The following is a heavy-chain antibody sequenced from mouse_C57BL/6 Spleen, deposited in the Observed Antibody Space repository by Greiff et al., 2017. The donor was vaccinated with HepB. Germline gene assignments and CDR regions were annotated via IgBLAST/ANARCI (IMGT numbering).Heavy chain of an antibody. Sequence: VQLQQSGAELARPGASVKLSCKASGYTFTSYGISWVKQRTGQGLEWIGEIYPRSGNTYYNEKFKGKATLTADKSSSTAYMELRSLTSEDSAVYFGARQVDYGNYYWFAYWGQGTLVTVSA. CDR2: IYPRSGNT. CDR1: GYTFTSYG. D-gene: IGHD2-1*01. V-gene: IGHV1-81*01. J-gene: IGHJ3*01. CDR3: ARQVDYGNYYWFAY.